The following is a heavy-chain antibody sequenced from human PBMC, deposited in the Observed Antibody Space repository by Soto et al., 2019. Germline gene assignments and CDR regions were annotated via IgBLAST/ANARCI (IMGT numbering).Heavy chain of an antibody. CDR1: GGSFSGYY. D-gene: IGHD3-10*01. V-gene: IGHV4-34*01. Sequence: SETLSLTCAVYGGSFSGYYWSWIRQPPGKGLEWIGEINHSGSTNYNPSLKCRVTISVDTSKNQFSLKLSSVTAADTAVYYCARHLYYYGSGSYYSFDYWGQGTLVTVSS. CDR3: ARHLYYYGSGSYYSFDY. CDR2: INHSGST. J-gene: IGHJ4*02.